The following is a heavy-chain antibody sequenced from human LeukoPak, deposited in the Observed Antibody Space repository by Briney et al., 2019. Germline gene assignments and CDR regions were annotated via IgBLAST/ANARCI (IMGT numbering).Heavy chain of an antibody. V-gene: IGHV3-53*01. J-gene: IGHJ4*02. CDR3: ARRKGWVVPPNNPDFDY. D-gene: IGHD2-2*01. Sequence: GGSLRLSCAASGFTVSSNDMSWVRQAPGKGLECISVIYSGGSTDYADSVKGRLTISRDNSKNTLYLQMNSLRAEDTAVYYCARRKGWVVPPNNPDFDYWGQGTLVTVSS. CDR1: GFTVSSND. CDR2: IYSGGST.